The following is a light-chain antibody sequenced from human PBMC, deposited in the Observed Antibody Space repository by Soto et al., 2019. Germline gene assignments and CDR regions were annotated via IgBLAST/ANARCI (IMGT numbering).Light chain of an antibody. J-gene: IGLJ1*01. V-gene: IGLV2-14*01. CDR2: EVS. CDR3: GSYKGSIYV. Sequence: QSALTQPASVSGSPGQSITISCTGTSSDVGGYKFVSWYQQHPGTAPKLMIYEVSNRPSGVSSRFSGSKSGNTASLTISGLQAEDEAHYFCGSYKGSIYVFGNGTKVTVL. CDR1: SSDVGGYKF.